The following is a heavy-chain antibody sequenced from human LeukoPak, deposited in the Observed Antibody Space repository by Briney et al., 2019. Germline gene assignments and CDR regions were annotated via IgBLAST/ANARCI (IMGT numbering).Heavy chain of an antibody. D-gene: IGHD2-2*01. V-gene: IGHV6-1*01. CDR1: RDSVSSNSAA. CDR3: ARVTSIVVVPAAMPVRSLHYYYYYGMDV. J-gene: IGHJ6*02. CDR2: TYYRSKWYN. Sequence: SQTLSLTCAISRDSVSSNSAAWNWIRQSPSRGLEWLGRTYYRSKWYNDYAVSVKSRITINPDTSKNQFSLQLNSVTPEDTAVYYCARVTSIVVVPAAMPVRSLHYYYYYGMDVWGQGTTVTVSS.